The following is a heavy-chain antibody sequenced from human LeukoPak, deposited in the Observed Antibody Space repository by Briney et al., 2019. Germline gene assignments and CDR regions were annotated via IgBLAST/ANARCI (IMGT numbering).Heavy chain of an antibody. CDR3: ATLSSGWYQGVH. Sequence: PSETLSLTWTVSGGSINSYYWTWIRQSPEKGLEWIGYIYYTGSTNSNPSLKSRVTISVDTSKNQFSLKLRSVTAADTAVYYCATLSSGWYQGVHWGQGILVTVSS. CDR2: IYYTGST. D-gene: IGHD6-19*01. CDR1: GGSINSYY. V-gene: IGHV4-59*01. J-gene: IGHJ4*02.